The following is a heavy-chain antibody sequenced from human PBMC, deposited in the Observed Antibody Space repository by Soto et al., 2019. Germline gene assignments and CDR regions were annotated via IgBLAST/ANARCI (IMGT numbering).Heavy chain of an antibody. J-gene: IGHJ4*02. Sequence: QVQLQQWGAGLLKPSETLSLTCAVYGGSFSGYYWSWIRQPPGKGLEWIGEINHSGSTNYNPSLKSRVTISVDTSKNQFSLKLSSVTAADTAVYYCERNPGIAAAAPHYFDYWGQGTLVTVSS. V-gene: IGHV4-34*01. CDR3: ERNPGIAAAAPHYFDY. CDR2: INHSGST. CDR1: GGSFSGYY. D-gene: IGHD6-13*01.